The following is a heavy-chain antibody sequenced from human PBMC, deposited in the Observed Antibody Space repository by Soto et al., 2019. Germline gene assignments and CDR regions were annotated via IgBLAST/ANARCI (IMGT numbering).Heavy chain of an antibody. CDR1: GYTFTGRF. V-gene: IGHV1-2*02. CDR2: VNPKSGDT. Sequence: GASVKVSCKASGYTFTGRFMHWVRQAPGQGLEWLGWVNPKSGDTTYAPKFKDRVSLTRDTSTDTAFLDLRDLKEDDTAIYYCSLTGREGSWGQGTPVTVSS. CDR3: SLTGREGS. D-gene: IGHD2-15*01. J-gene: IGHJ5*02.